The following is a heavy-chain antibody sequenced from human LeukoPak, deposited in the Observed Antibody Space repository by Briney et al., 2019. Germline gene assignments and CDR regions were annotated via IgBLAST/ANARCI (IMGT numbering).Heavy chain of an antibody. CDR1: GFTFTTDG. V-gene: IGHV3-33*01. CDR3: ARGGLTIAEATTSWYLDY. D-gene: IGHD1-26*01. CDR2: TWYDGRNK. Sequence: PRGCPRLSSAPSGFTFTTDGTQWGPQTHHKRVERGALTWYDGRNKNYTDSVKGRFTISRDNSKNTPYLHMNMLRGRDTALYFYARGGLTIAEATTSWYLDYWGRGTLVTVSS. J-gene: IGHJ4*02.